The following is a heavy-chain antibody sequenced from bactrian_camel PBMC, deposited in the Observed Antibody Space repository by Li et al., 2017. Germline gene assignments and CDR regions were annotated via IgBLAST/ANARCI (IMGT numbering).Heavy chain of an antibody. D-gene: IGHD4*01. Sequence: HVQLVESGGGLVQPGGSLRLSCAASGFIFSSSYMRWVRQAPGKGLEWVSSISSNGGDTVYVDSVKGQFTISGDNAKKMVYLQMNSLKPEDTAVYYCATAGPVASMTRFGYWGQGTQVTVS. CDR1: GFIFSSSY. CDR2: ISSNGGDT. CDR3: ATAGPVASMTRFGY. J-gene: IGHJ6*01. V-gene: IGHV3-2*01.